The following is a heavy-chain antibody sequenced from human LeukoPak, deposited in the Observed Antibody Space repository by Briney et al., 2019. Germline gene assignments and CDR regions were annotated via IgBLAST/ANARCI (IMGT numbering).Heavy chain of an antibody. CDR2: INLNRGGT. D-gene: IGHD4-17*01. J-gene: IGHJ4*02. CDR1: GNTFTALY. V-gene: IGHV1-2*02. CDR3: ARDRTSVFDDSGACPTPLDF. Sequence: GPSVKVSCQASGNTFTALYIQWLRQAPGQGLEWMGGINLNRGGTKYAQKFQGRVTMTRDTSISTAYMDLTGLTSDDTAIYYCARDRTSVFDDSGACPTPLDFWGQGTLVTVSS.